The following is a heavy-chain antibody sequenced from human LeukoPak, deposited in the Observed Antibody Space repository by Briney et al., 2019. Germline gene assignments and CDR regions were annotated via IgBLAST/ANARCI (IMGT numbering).Heavy chain of an antibody. D-gene: IGHD4-11*01. CDR3: ARGDYSNYCFDY. CDR2: IWYDGSNK. J-gene: IGHJ4*02. CDR1: GFTFSSYA. V-gene: IGHV3-33*08. Sequence: GGSLRLSCAASGFTFSSYAMSWVRQAPGKGLEWVAVIWYDGSNKYYADSVKGRFTISRDNSKNTLYLQMNSLRAEDTAVYYCARGDYSNYCFDYWGQGTLVTVPS.